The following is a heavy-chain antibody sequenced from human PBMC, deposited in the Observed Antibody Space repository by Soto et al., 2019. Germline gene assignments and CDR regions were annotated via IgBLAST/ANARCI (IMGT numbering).Heavy chain of an antibody. CDR3: ARDLYPFDY. CDR1: GFTVSSNY. CDR2: IFSGGST. V-gene: IGHV3-66*01. Sequence: EVQLVESGGGLVQPGGSLRLSCAASGFTVSSNYMSWVRQAPGKGLEWVSGIFSGGSTSYADSVKGRFSISRDNSKNTLYLQMNSLRAEDTAVYYCARDLYPFDYWGQGTLVTVSS. J-gene: IGHJ4*02.